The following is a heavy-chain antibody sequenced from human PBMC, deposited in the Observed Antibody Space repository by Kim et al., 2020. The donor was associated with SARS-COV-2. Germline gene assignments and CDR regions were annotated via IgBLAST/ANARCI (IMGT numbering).Heavy chain of an antibody. CDR1: GYTFTGYY. Sequence: ASVKVSCKASGYTFTGYYMHWVRQAPGQGLEWMGWINPNSGGTNYAQKFQGRVTMTRDTSISTAYMELSRLRSDDTAVYYCARGPPNYGRRAFDIWGQGTMVTVSS. J-gene: IGHJ3*02. D-gene: IGHD3-10*01. V-gene: IGHV1-2*02. CDR2: INPNSGGT. CDR3: ARGPPNYGRRAFDI.